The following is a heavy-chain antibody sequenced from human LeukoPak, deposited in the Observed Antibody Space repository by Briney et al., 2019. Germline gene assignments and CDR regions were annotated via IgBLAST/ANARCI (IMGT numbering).Heavy chain of an antibody. CDR2: SRNNANTYTT. Sequence: GGSLRLSCAASGFTFSDHYVDWVRQAPGKGLEWVGGSRNNANTYTTLYAASVKGRFTISRDDSKNSVYLQMSSLKSEDTAVYYCARDWLMTTFDYWGQGTLVTVSS. V-gene: IGHV3-72*01. CDR1: GFTFSDHY. J-gene: IGHJ4*02. D-gene: IGHD4-17*01. CDR3: ARDWLMTTFDY.